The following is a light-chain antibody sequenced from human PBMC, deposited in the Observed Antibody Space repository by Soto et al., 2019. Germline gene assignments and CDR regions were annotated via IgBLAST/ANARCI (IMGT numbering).Light chain of an antibody. Sequence: IHLTQSPSSLSASVGDRVTITCRASQDISTYLAWYQQSPGRAPKLLIYLASNLHTGVPSRFSGSGSGTEFTLPISGLQPEDFAPYYCQQLDSDPPWMFGQGTRVEIK. J-gene: IGKJ1*01. CDR2: LAS. CDR1: QDISTY. CDR3: QQLDSDPPWM. V-gene: IGKV1-9*01.